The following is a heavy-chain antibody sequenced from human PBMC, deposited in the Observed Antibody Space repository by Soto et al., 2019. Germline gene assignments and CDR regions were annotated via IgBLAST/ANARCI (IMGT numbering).Heavy chain of an antibody. D-gene: IGHD6-19*01. J-gene: IGHJ4*02. V-gene: IGHV3-64D*06. CDR3: VTGYSSGWYEIY. Sequence: EVQLAEFGGGLVQPGGSLRLSCSASGFTFSTYSMLWVRQAPGKGLQYVSAINDNGGTTSYADSVKGRFIISRDNSQNTLYLQMSSLRTEDTAVYYCVTGYSSGWYEIYWGQGTLVTVSS. CDR1: GFTFSTYS. CDR2: INDNGGTT.